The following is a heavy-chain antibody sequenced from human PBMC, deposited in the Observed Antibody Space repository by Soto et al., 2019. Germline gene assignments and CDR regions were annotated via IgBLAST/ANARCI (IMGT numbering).Heavy chain of an antibody. J-gene: IGHJ4*02. D-gene: IGHD2-8*01. CDR2: IYWNEDK. CDR1: AFSLSTNGVG. CDR3: VHTVMVHTITGGHDFEY. V-gene: IGHV2-5*01. Sequence: QITLEESGPTLVKPTQTLTLTCTFSAFSLSTNGVGVGWIRPPPGKPLEWLAVIYWNEDKRYSRSLKSRLSITKDTSKNQVVLTMTTMDPVDTATYYCVHTVMVHTITGGHDFEYWCPGILVTVSS.